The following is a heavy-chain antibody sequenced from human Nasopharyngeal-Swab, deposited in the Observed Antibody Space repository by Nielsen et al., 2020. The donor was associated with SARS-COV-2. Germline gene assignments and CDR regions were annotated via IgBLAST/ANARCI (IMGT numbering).Heavy chain of an antibody. J-gene: IGHJ4*02. Sequence: GGSLRLSCAASGFTFRSYALSWVRQAPGKGLEWVSAISGSGGSTYYADSVKGRFTISRDNSKNTLYLQMNSLRAEDTAVYYCAKSPVAAHRLFDYWGQGTLVTVSS. CDR1: GFTFRSYA. CDR3: AKSPVAAHRLFDY. CDR2: ISGSGGST. D-gene: IGHD6-19*01. V-gene: IGHV3-23*01.